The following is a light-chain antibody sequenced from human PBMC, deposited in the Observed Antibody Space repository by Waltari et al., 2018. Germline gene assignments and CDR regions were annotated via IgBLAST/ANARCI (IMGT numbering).Light chain of an antibody. CDR2: AAS. V-gene: IGKV1-27*01. CDR3: QKYNSAPRT. CDR1: QGISNY. J-gene: IGKJ1*01. Sequence: DIQMTQSPSSLSASVGDRVTITSRASQGISNYFAWYQQKPGKVPKRLSYAASTLQSGVPSRFSGSGSGTDFTLTISSLQPEDVATYYCQKYNSAPRTFGQGTKVEIK.